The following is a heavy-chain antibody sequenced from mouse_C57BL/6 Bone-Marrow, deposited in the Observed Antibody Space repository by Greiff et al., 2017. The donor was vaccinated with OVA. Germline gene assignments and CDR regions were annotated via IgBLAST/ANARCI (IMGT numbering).Heavy chain of an antibody. D-gene: IGHD1-1*01. CDR1: GYTFTDYY. J-gene: IGHJ2*01. Sequence: QVQLQQSGAELVRPGASVKLSCKASGYTFTDYYINWVKQRPGQGLEWIARIYPGSGNTYYNEKFKGKATLTAEKSSSTAYMQLSSLTSVDSAVNGWARYGSRYFDVWGKGTTLTVSS. CDR3: ARYGSRYFDV. V-gene: IGHV1-76*01. CDR2: IYPGSGNT.